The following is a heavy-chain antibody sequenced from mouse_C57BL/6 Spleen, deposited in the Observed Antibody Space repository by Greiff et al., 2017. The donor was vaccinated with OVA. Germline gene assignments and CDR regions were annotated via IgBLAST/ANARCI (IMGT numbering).Heavy chain of an antibody. V-gene: IGHV5-4*01. D-gene: IGHD1-1*01. CDR3: ARDDYGSDIDY. J-gene: IGHJ2*01. CDR2: ISDGGSYT. CDR1: GFTFSSYA. Sequence: EVQRVESGGGLVKPGGSLKLSCAASGFTFSSYAMSWVRQTPEKRLEWVATISDGGSYTYYPDNVKGRFPISRDNAKNNLYLQMSHLKSEDTAMYYCARDDYGSDIDYWGQGTTLTVSS.